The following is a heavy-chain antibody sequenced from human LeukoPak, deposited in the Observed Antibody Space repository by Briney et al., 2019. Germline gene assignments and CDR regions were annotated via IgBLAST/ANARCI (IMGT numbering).Heavy chain of an antibody. J-gene: IGHJ3*02. CDR1: DGSISSSSYY. D-gene: IGHD3-10*01. CDR3: ARRSMVLGVFQAFDM. Sequence: SETLSLTCTVSDGSISSSSYYWAWIRQPPGKGLEWIGNIYYNGDTYYNPSLKSRVTISVDTSKNQFSVKLTSVTAADTAVFYCARRSMVLGVFQAFDMWVQGTMVTVSS. CDR2: IYYNGDT. V-gene: IGHV4-39*01.